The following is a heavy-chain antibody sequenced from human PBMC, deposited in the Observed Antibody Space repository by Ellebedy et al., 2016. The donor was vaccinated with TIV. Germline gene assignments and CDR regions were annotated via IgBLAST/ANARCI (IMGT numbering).Heavy chain of an antibody. CDR2: IIPILGIA. CDR1: GGTFSSYA. J-gene: IGHJ3*01. Sequence: AASVKVSCKASGGTFSSYAISWARQAPGQGLEWMGRIIPILGIANYAQKFQGRVTITADKSTSTAYMELSSLRSEDTAVYYCASASTVQPVLPWGQGTMVTVSS. D-gene: IGHD4-17*01. CDR3: ASASTVQPVLP. V-gene: IGHV1-69*04.